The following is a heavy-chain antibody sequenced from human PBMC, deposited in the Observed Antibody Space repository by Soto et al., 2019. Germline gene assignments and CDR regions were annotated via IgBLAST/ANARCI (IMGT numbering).Heavy chain of an antibody. V-gene: IGHV3-33*01. J-gene: IGHJ4*02. D-gene: IGHD3-22*01. CDR3: AREEHDSTCFDY. CDR2: IWYDGSNK. CDR1: GFTFSSYG. Sequence: PGGSLRLSCAASGFTFSSYGMHWVRQAPGKGLEWVAVIWYDGSNKYYADSVKGRFTISRDNSKNTLYLQMNSLRAEDTAVYYCAREEHDSTCFDYWGQGTLVTVSS.